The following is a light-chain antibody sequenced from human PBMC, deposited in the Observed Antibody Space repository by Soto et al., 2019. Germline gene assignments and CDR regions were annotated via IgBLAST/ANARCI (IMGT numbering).Light chain of an antibody. V-gene: IGLV2-23*02. J-gene: IGLJ1*01. CDR1: SSDVGSYNL. CDR3: CSYAGSSPYV. CDR2: EVS. Sequence: QSALTQPASVSGSPGQSITISCTGTSSDVGSYNLFSWYQQHPGKAPKLMIYEVSQRPSGVSNRFSGSKSGNTASLTISGLQAEDEADYYCCSYAGSSPYVFGTGTKLTVL.